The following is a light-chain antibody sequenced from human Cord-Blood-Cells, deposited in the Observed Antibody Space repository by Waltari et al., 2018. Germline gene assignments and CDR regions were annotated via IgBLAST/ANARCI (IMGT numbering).Light chain of an antibody. J-gene: IGLJ2*01. V-gene: IGLV3-1*01. CDR2: QDS. CDR1: KLGDKY. CDR3: QAWDSSTVV. Sequence: SYELTQPPSVSVSPGQTASITCSGDKLGDKYACWYQQTPAQSPGLVIYQDSKRPSGIPERFSGANSGNTATLTISGTQAMNEADYYCQAWDSSTVVFGGGTKLTVL.